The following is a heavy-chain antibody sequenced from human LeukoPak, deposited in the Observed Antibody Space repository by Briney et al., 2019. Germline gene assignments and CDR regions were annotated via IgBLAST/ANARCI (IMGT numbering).Heavy chain of an antibody. V-gene: IGHV7-4-1*02. CDR3: ARAYQPLGGLSFPDS. D-gene: IGHD3-16*02. CDR2: INTNTGNP. CDR1: GYTFTTYA. Sequence: ASVKVSCKASGYTFTTYAMNWVRQAPGRGLEWMGWINTNTGNPAYAQGFTGRFVFSLDTSVSTAYLQISSLKAEDTAVYYCARAYQPLGGLSFPDSWGQGTLVTVSS. J-gene: IGHJ5*01.